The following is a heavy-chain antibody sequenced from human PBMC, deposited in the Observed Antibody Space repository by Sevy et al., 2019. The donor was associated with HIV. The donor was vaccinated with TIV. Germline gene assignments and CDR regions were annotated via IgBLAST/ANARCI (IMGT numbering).Heavy chain of an antibody. CDR2: IKTDGTEK. CDR3: ARDIGPANWFDP. D-gene: IGHD1-26*01. CDR1: GFTFSDYW. Sequence: GGSLRLSCATSGFTFSDYWMTWVRQTPGKGLEWVANIKTDGTEKNYVDSVRGRFTISREKDKNTMYLQMNGLGAEDWASYSCARDIGPANWFDPWGQGTLVTVSS. J-gene: IGHJ5*02. V-gene: IGHV3-7*01.